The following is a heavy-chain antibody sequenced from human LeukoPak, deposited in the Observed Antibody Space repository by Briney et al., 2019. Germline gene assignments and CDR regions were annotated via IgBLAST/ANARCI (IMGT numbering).Heavy chain of an antibody. Sequence: GRSLRLSCAASGFTFSSDWMHWVRQAPGKGLVWVSRINRDGSSTSYADSVKGRFTISRDNAKNTLYLQMNSLRAEDTAVYYCAREYVAMAYRHFDYWGQGTLVTVSS. V-gene: IGHV3-74*01. D-gene: IGHD5-18*01. CDR3: AREYVAMAYRHFDY. J-gene: IGHJ4*02. CDR1: GFTFSSDW. CDR2: INRDGSST.